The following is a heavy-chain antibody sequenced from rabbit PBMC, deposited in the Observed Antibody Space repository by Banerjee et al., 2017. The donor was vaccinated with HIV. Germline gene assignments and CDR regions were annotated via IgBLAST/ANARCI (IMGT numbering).Heavy chain of an antibody. CDR1: GFSFTSSYW. D-gene: IGHD4-1*01. J-gene: IGHJ4*01. V-gene: IGHV1S45*01. CDR2: IDNGDGST. Sequence: QEQLEESGGDLVKPEGSLTLTCTASGFSFTSSYWICWVRQAPGKGPEWIACIDNGDGSTYYATWAKGRFTISKTSSTTVTLQMTSLTAADTATYFCARDTGAYNDFNLWGPGTLVTVS. CDR3: ARDTGAYNDFNL.